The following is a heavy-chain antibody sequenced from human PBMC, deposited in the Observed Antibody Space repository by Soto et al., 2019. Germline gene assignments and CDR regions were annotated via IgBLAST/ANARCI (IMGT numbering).Heavy chain of an antibody. CDR2: VSGYNRNT. Sequence: GASVKVSCKASGYTFSNYGITWVRQAPGEGLEWMGWVSGYNRNTNYAQKFQDRVTMTVDTSTTTAFMELTSLTSDDMAVYYCAKNGQPPYYYYGMDVWGQGTTVTVSS. J-gene: IGHJ6*02. V-gene: IGHV1-18*03. CDR1: GYTFSNYG. D-gene: IGHD2-8*01. CDR3: AKNGQPPYYYYGMDV.